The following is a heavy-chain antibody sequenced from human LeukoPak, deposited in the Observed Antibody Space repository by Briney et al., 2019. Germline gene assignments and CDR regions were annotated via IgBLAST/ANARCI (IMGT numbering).Heavy chain of an antibody. J-gene: IGHJ4*02. CDR2: ISGSGGST. D-gene: IGHD2-8*01. CDR3: AKDVLFGLGVFDY. Sequence: GGSLRLSCAASGFTFSSYAMSWVRQAPGKGLEGVSAISGSGGSTYYADSVKGRFTISRDNSKNTLYLQMNSLRAEDTAVYYCAKDVLFGLGVFDYWGQGTLVTVSS. V-gene: IGHV3-23*01. CDR1: GFTFSSYA.